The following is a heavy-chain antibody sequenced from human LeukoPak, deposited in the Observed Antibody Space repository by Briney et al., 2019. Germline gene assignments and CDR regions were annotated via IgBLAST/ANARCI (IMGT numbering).Heavy chain of an antibody. D-gene: IGHD5-18*01. CDR1: GCSFVGYG. J-gene: IGHJ4*02. Sequence: ASVKVSCKASGCSFVGYGITWVRRAPGQGLEWMGWFNPENRNTNYAQKLQGRVTMTTDTSTSTAYMELRSLRSDDTAVYYCARVGDSWPSHTLDYWGQGTLVTVSS. V-gene: IGHV1-18*01. CDR3: ARVGDSWPSHTLDY. CDR2: FNPENRNT.